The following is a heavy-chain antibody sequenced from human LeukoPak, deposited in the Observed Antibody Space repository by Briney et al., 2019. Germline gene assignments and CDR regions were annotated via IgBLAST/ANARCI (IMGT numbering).Heavy chain of an antibody. D-gene: IGHD3-22*01. Sequence: SQTLSLTCAISGDTFSSNSAAWNWLRQSPSRGLEWLVRTYYRSNYYNDHAVSVKIRITINPDTSTHQFSLQLNSVTPEDTAVYYCARGPYYYDSIGYTNWFDPWGQGTLVTVSS. V-gene: IGHV6-1*01. CDR1: GDTFSSNSAA. J-gene: IGHJ5*02. CDR3: ARGPYYYDSIGYTNWFDP. CDR2: TYYRSNYYN.